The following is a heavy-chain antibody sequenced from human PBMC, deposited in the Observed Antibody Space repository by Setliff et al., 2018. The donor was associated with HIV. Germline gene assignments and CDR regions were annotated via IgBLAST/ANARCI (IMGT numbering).Heavy chain of an antibody. Sequence: PGGSLRLSCAASGFTFSSYAMSWVRQAPGKGLEWVSAVSASDGRTYYADSVKGRFTVSRDNSKSTLYLHMNSLRAEDTAVYYCAKDYSSGWFDYWGQGTLVTVSS. D-gene: IGHD6-19*01. CDR3: AKDYSSGWFDY. V-gene: IGHV3-23*01. CDR2: VSASDGRT. CDR1: GFTFSSYA. J-gene: IGHJ4*02.